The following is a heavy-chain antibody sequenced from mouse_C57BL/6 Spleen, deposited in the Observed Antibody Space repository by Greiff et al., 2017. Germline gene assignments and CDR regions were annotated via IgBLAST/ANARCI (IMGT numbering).Heavy chain of an antibody. V-gene: IGHV1-64*01. CDR1: GYTFTSYW. CDR2: IHPNSGST. CDR3: AKWTTVVAMYFDV. J-gene: IGHJ1*03. D-gene: IGHD1-1*01. Sequence: QVQLQQPGAELVKPGASVKLSCKASGYTFTSYWMHWVKQRPGQGLEWIGMIHPNSGSTNYNEKFESKATLTVDKSSSTAYMQLSSLTSEDSEVYYCAKWTTVVAMYFDVWGTGTTVTVAS.